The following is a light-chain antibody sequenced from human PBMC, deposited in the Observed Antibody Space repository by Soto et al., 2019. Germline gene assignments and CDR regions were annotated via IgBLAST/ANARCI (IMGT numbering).Light chain of an antibody. CDR1: QSVSNSY. CDR2: AAS. CDR3: QQFPTWT. V-gene: IGKV3-20*01. Sequence: EIVLTQSPGILSLSPGERATLSCRASQSVSNSYLAWYQQKPGQAPRLLMYAASNRATGIPDRFSGSGSGTDSTLTISRLEPEDFAVYDCQQFPTWTFGQGTKVEIK. J-gene: IGKJ1*01.